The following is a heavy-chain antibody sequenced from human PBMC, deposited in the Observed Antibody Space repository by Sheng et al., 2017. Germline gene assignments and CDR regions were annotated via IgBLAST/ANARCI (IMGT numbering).Heavy chain of an antibody. V-gene: IGHV3-7*01. CDR3: ARTYDILTGYYGRVVEDAFDI. CDR2: IKQDGSEK. Sequence: EVQLVESGGGLVQPGGSLRLSCAASGFTFSSYWMSWVRQAPGKGLEWVANIKQDGSEKYYVDSVKGRFTISRDNAKNSLYLQMNSLRAEDTAVYYCARTYDILTGYYGRVVEDAFDIWGQGTMVTV. D-gene: IGHD3-9*01. CDR1: GFTFSSYW. J-gene: IGHJ3*02.